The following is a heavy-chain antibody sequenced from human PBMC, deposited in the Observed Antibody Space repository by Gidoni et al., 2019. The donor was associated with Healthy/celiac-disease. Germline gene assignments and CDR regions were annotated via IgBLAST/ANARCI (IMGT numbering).Heavy chain of an antibody. V-gene: IGHV5-10-1*03. CDR1: GYSFTSYW. CDR3: ARHLIATDTAMVYYYYGMDV. D-gene: IGHD5-18*01. Sequence: EVQLVQSGAAVKKPGESLRISRTGPGYSFTSYWISWVRQRPGQGLEWMGRIAPSDSYTNYSPSFQGHVTISADKSISTAYLQWSSLKASDTAMYYCARHLIATDTAMVYYYYGMDVWGQGTTVTVSS. J-gene: IGHJ6*02. CDR2: IAPSDSYT.